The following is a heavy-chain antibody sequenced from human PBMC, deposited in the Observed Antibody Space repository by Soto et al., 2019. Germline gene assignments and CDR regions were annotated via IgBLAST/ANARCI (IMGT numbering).Heavy chain of an antibody. Sequence: ETLSLTCTVSGGSISSYYWSWIRQPPGKGLEWIGYIYYSGSTNYNPSLKSRVTISVDTSKNQFSLKLSSVTAADTAVYYCARDGIYYDSSGYPYYYYGMDVWGQGTTVTVSS. CDR2: IYYSGST. V-gene: IGHV4-59*01. CDR3: ARDGIYYDSSGYPYYYYGMDV. J-gene: IGHJ6*02. CDR1: GGSISSYY. D-gene: IGHD3-22*01.